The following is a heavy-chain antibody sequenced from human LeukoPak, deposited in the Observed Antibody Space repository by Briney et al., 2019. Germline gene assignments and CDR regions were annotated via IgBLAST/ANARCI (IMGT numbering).Heavy chain of an antibody. CDR1: GFTFSSYS. CDR2: ISRSSSYI. D-gene: IGHD3/OR15-3a*01. CDR3: VKGTGGWLSLYYFDH. J-gene: IGHJ4*01. Sequence: GGSLRLSCAASGFTFSSYSMNWVRQAPGKGLEWVSSISRSSSYIYYADSVKGRFTISRDSAKNSLYLQMNSLRPEDMALYYCVKGTGGWLSLYYFDHWGHGTLVTVSS. V-gene: IGHV3-21*04.